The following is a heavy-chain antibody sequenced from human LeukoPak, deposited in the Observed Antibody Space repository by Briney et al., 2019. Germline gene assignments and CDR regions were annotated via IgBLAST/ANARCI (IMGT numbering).Heavy chain of an antibody. Sequence: SETLSLTCAVYGGSFSDYYWTWIRQSPGKGLEWIGEINHSGSTNYNPSLTSRVVMSIDISKPQFSLNVTSVTAGDTGVYYCAREGATVAGKTSLDYWGQGTLVTVSS. V-gene: IGHV4-34*01. J-gene: IGHJ4*02. D-gene: IGHD6-19*01. CDR2: INHSGST. CDR3: AREGATVAGKTSLDY. CDR1: GGSFSDYY.